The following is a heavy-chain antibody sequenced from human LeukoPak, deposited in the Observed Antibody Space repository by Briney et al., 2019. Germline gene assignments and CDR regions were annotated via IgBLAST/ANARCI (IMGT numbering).Heavy chain of an antibody. D-gene: IGHD3-22*01. V-gene: IGHV3-49*03. CDR3: AKAWGITMIVVVIHEWDY. Sequence: LTGGSLRLSCTTSGFTFGDYAVSWFRQAPGKGLEWVGSIRSKFYSGTTENAASVKGRFTISRDDSKSIAYLQMNSLKTEDTAVYYCAKAWGITMIVVVIHEWDYWGQGTLVTVSS. CDR2: IRSKFYSGTT. CDR1: GFTFGDYA. J-gene: IGHJ4*02.